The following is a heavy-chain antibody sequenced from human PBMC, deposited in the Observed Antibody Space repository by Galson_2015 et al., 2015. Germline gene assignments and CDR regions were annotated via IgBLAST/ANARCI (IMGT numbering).Heavy chain of an antibody. J-gene: IGHJ4*02. D-gene: IGHD2-15*01. CDR3: AKVPGYCSGGSCYTPPDY. Sequence: SLRLSCAASGFTVSSNYMSWVCQAPGKGLEWVSAISGSGGSTYYADSVKGRFTISRDNSKNTLYLQMNSLRAEDTAVYYCAKVPGYCSGGSCYTPPDYWGQGTLVTVSS. CDR2: ISGSGGST. CDR1: GFTVSSNY. V-gene: IGHV3-23*01.